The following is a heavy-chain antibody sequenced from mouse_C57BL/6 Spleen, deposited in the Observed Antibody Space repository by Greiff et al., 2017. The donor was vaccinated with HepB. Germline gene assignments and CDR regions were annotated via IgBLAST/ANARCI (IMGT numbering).Heavy chain of an antibody. CDR1: GYSFTDYN. V-gene: IGHV1-39*01. CDR2: INPNYGTT. D-gene: IGHD2-3*01. Sequence: EVKLMESGPELVKPGDSVKISCKASGYSFTDYNMNWVKQSNGKSLEWIGVINPNYGTTCYNQKFKGKATLTVDQSSSTAYMQLNSLTSEDSAVYYCARNGDGYYVRFDYWGQGTTLTVSS. J-gene: IGHJ2*01. CDR3: ARNGDGYYVRFDY.